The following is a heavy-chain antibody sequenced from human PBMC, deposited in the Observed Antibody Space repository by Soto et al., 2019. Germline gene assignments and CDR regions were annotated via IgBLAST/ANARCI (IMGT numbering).Heavy chain of an antibody. Sequence: ASVKVSCKASGYTFTSYGISWVRQAPGQGLEWMGWISAYNGNTNYAQKLQGRVTMTTDTSTSTAYMELRNLRSDDTAVYYCARGYDYIWGSYRPFDYSGQGTLVTVST. D-gene: IGHD3-16*02. CDR1: GYTFTSYG. V-gene: IGHV1-18*01. CDR2: ISAYNGNT. CDR3: ARGYDYIWGSYRPFDY. J-gene: IGHJ4*02.